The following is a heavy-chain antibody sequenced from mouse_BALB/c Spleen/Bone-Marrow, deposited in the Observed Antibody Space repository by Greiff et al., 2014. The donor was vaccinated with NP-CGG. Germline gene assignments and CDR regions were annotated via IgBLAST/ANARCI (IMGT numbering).Heavy chain of an antibody. CDR1: GDSITSGY. D-gene: IGHD2-4*01. Sequence: EVQLVESGPSLVKPSQTLSFTCSVTGDSITSGYWNWIRKFPGNKLEYMGYISYSGSTYYNPSLISRISITRDTSKYQYYLQLNTVTTEDTSTYDSATYDDYGFDYWGQGTTLTVSS. V-gene: IGHV3-8*02. CDR2: ISYSGST. CDR3: ATYDDYGFDY. J-gene: IGHJ2*01.